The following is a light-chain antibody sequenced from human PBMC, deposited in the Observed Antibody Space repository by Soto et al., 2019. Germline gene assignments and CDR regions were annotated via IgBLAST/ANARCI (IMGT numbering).Light chain of an antibody. V-gene: IGKV1-39*01. CDR3: QHSYNIQALT. CDR1: QNIRNY. Sequence: DIPMTQSPSSLSASVGDRVAITCRASQNIRNYLNWYQQKPGKAPKVLIYGAASLQNGVPSMFSGRGSGTNFALNINSLQPEDYATYYWQHSYNIQALTFGGGTKVEIK. J-gene: IGKJ4*01. CDR2: GAA.